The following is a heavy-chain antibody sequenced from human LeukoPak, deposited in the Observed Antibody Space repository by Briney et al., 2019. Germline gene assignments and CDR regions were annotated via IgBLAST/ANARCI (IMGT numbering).Heavy chain of an antibody. CDR1: GGSISSYY. CDR3: ASSRGGYSYGGHFDY. V-gene: IGHV4-59*01. Sequence: PSETLSLTCTVSGGSISSYYWSWIRQPPGKGLEWIGYIYYSGSTNYNPSLKSRVTISVDTSKNQFSLKLSSVTAADTAVYYCASSRGGYSYGGHFDYWGQGTLVTVSS. J-gene: IGHJ4*02. CDR2: IYYSGST. D-gene: IGHD5-18*01.